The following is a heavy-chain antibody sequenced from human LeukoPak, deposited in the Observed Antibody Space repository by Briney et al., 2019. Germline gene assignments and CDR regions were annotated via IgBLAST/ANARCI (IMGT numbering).Heavy chain of an antibody. V-gene: IGHV1-2*02. J-gene: IGHJ4*02. CDR1: GYTFTAYY. CDR3: TRGGDGTRRDFDY. CDR2: INSNSGDT. D-gene: IGHD5-24*01. Sequence: GASVKVSCKASGYTFTAYYLHWVRQAPRQGLEWMGWINSNSGDTNYAQNFQGRVTTTRDTSINTAYMELSSLRSGDAAIYYCTRGGDGTRRDFDYWGQGTLVTVSS.